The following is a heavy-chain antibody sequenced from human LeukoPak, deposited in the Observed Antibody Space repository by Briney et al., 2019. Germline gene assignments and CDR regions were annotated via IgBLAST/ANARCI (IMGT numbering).Heavy chain of an antibody. CDR2: VHYSGNT. CDR3: ARHDYNWKTFDY. V-gene: IGHV4-59*08. D-gene: IGHD1-1*01. J-gene: IGHJ4*02. CDR1: GVSISRYY. Sequence: SETLSLTCTVSGVSISRYYWSWVRQPPGKGLQWIGSVHYSGNTNYNPSLKSRVTISLDTSKNQFSLKLSYVTAADTAVYYCARHDYNWKTFDYWGQGTLLTVSS.